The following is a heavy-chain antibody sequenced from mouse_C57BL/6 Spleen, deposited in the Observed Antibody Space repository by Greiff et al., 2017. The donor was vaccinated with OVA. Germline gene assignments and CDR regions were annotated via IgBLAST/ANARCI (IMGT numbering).Heavy chain of an antibody. J-gene: IGHJ1*03. CDR1: GFNIKDYY. V-gene: IGHV14-2*01. D-gene: IGHD1-1*01. CDR3: APYYGSRGGYFDV. CDR2: IDPEDGET. Sequence: EVKLMESGAELVKPGASVKLSCTASGFNIKDYYMHWVKQRTEQGLEWIGRIDPEDGETKYAPKFQGKATITADTSSNTAYLQLSSLTSEDTAVYYCAPYYGSRGGYFDVWGTGTTVTVSS.